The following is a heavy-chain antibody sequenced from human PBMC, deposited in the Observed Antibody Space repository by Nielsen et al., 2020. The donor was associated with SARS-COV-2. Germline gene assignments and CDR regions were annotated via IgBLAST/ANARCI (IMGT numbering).Heavy chain of an antibody. Sequence: GGSLRLSCLASGFTFSNYAMTWVRQAPGKGLEWVSVISGTGSDTDDADSVKGRFSISRDNSKNTLYLQVNSLRADDTAVYYCAKLKSGYPNYFDYWGQGTLVTVSS. V-gene: IGHV3-23*01. CDR2: ISGTGSDT. J-gene: IGHJ4*02. CDR3: AKLKSGYPNYFDY. D-gene: IGHD5-12*01. CDR1: GFTFSNYA.